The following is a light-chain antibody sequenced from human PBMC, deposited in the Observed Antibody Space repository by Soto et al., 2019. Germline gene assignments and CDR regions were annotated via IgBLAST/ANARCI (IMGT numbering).Light chain of an antibody. J-gene: IGKJ5*01. CDR1: QSVSSNY. CDR3: QQYGSSLSIT. CDR2: GAS. V-gene: IGKV3-20*01. Sequence: EIVLTQSPGTLSLSPGERATLSCRASQSVSSNYFAWYQQKPGQAPRLLIHGASRRATGIPDRFSGSGPGTDFTLTISRLEPEDFAVDYCQQYGSSLSITFGQGTRPEIK.